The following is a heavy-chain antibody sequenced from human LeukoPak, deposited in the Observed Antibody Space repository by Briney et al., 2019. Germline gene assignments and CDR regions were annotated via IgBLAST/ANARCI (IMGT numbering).Heavy chain of an antibody. D-gene: IGHD2-2*01. CDR3: AKGPGDCSSTSCYGRRGAFDI. J-gene: IGHJ3*02. CDR1: GFTFSSYA. CDR2: ISGSGGST. V-gene: IGHV3-23*01. Sequence: PGGSLRLSCAASGFTFSSYAMSWVRQAPGKGLEWVSAISGSGGSTYYADSVKGRFTISRDNSKNTLYLQMNSLRAEDTAVYYCAKGPGDCSSTSCYGRRGAFDIWGQGTMVTVSS.